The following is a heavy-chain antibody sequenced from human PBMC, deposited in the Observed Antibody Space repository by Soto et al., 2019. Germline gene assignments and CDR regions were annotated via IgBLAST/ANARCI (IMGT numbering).Heavy chain of an antibody. D-gene: IGHD1-26*01. V-gene: IGHV4-4*07. CDR3: AKEGLRWDAGAMDD. CDR2: ISASGTT. CDR1: GGSMNIHY. Sequence: QVQLQESGPRLVKPSETLSLSCTVSGGSMNIHYWTWIRQPAGKGLEWVGRISASGTTNYNPSLKSRLAMSMDTSRNIFSLSLISITAADAAVYYCAKEGLRWDAGAMDDWGQGTRVTVS. J-gene: IGHJ6*02.